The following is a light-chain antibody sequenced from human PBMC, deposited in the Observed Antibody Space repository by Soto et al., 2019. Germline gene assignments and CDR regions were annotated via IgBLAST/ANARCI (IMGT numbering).Light chain of an antibody. CDR2: GAS. CDR1: QSVNIN. Sequence: EIVMTQSQATLSVSPGERATLSCRASQSVNINLAWYQHKPGQAPRLLISGASTRATGIPARFSGSGSGTDFTLTISTLESEDFVVYYCQQYNNWPPAFGQGTKVDIK. CDR3: QQYNNWPPA. V-gene: IGKV3-15*01. J-gene: IGKJ1*01.